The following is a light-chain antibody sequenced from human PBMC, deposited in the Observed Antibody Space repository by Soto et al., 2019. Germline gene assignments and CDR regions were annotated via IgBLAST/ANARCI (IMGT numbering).Light chain of an antibody. CDR2: GAS. J-gene: IGKJ2*01. CDR1: QSLTNN. Sequence: EILMTQSPATLSVSPGERATLSCRASQSLTNNLAWYQQKPGQAPRLLIYGASTRATGIPARFRGSGSGTEFTLTISSLQSEDFAVYYCQQYNNWPPYTFGQGTKLEI. V-gene: IGKV3-15*01. CDR3: QQYNNWPPYT.